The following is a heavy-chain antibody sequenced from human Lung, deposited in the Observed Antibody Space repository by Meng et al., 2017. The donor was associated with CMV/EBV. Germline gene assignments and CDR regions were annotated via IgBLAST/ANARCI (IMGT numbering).Heavy chain of an antibody. V-gene: IGHV3-33*03. Sequence: GESLKISCAASGFTFSSYGLHWVRQAPGKGLEWVAVIWYDGSNKYYADSVKGRFTISRDNSKNTLFLQMNSLRAEDTAVYYCAKSNSRSFEYYYGKDVWGQGTTVTVSS. CDR2: IWYDGSNK. D-gene: IGHD6-6*01. CDR1: GFTFSSYG. J-gene: IGHJ6*02. CDR3: AKSNSRSFEYYYGKDV.